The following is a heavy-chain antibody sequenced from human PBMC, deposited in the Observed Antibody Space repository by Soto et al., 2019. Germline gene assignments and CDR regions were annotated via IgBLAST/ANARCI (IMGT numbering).Heavy chain of an antibody. V-gene: IGHV1-18*01. CDR2: ISAYNGNT. D-gene: IGHD4-17*01. CDR3: AREARHPLYGDSYYFDY. CDR1: GYTFTSYG. Sequence: QVQLVQSGAEVKKPGASVKVSCKASGYTFTSYGISWVRQAPGQGLEWMGWISAYNGNTNYAQKLQDRVTMTTDTSTSTAYMELRSLRSDDTAVYYCAREARHPLYGDSYYFDYWGQGTLVTVSS. J-gene: IGHJ4*02.